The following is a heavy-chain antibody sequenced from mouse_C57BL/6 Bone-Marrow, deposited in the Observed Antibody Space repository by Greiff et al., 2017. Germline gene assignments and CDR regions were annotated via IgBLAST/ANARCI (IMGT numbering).Heavy chain of an antibody. V-gene: IGHV1-26*01. D-gene: IGHD2-4*01. J-gene: IGHJ4*01. Sequence: EVQLQQSGPELVKPGASVKISCKASGYKFTDYYMNWVKQSHGKSLEWIGDINPNNGGTSYNQKFKGKATLPVDTSSSTAYMELRRLTSEDSAIYYCARSDYDYAMDYWGQGTSGTVSS. CDR3: ARSDYDYAMDY. CDR2: INPNNGGT. CDR1: GYKFTDYY.